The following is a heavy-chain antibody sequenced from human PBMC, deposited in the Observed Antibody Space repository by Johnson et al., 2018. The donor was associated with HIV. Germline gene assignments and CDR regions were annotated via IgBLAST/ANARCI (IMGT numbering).Heavy chain of an antibody. CDR1: GFTFDDYA. Sequence: VQLVDSGGGFVQPGRSLRLSCAASGFTFDDYAMHWVRLAPGKGLEWVSGISWNSGSIGYADSVKGRFPISRDNAKNSLYLQMNSLRAEDTAVYYCARAYYTFWSGYDAFDIWGQGTMVTVSS. CDR3: ARAYYTFWSGYDAFDI. J-gene: IGHJ3*02. D-gene: IGHD3-3*01. V-gene: IGHV3-9*01. CDR2: ISWNSGSI.